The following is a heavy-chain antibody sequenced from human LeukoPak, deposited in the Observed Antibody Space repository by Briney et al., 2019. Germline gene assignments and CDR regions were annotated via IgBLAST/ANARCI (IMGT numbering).Heavy chain of an antibody. CDR1: GFTFSSYG. J-gene: IGHJ4*02. V-gene: IGHV3-30*02. Sequence: GGSLRLSCAASGFTFSSYGMHWVRQAPDKGLEWVAFIRYDGSNRYYADSVKGRFTISRDNSKNTLYLQMNSLRAEDTAVYYCAKGAYSSGWYNSPDYWGQGTLVTVSS. D-gene: IGHD6-19*01. CDR3: AKGAYSSGWYNSPDY. CDR2: IRYDGSNR.